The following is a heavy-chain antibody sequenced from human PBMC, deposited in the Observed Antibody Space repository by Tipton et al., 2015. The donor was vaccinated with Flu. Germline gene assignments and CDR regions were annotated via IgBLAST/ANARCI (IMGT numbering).Heavy chain of an antibody. D-gene: IGHD6-13*01. CDR1: GFTFSSNY. V-gene: IGHV3-53*01. CDR3: ARLGIPTWYFDL. Sequence: SLRLSCAASGFTFSSNYMSWVRQAPGKGLEWVSVIYSGGSTYYADSVKGRFTISRDNSKNTLYLQMNSLRAEDTAVYYCARLGIPTWYFDLWGRGTLVTVSS. CDR2: IYSGGST. J-gene: IGHJ2*01.